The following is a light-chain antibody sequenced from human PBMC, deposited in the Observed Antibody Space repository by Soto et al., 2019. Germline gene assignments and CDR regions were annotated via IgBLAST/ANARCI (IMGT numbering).Light chain of an antibody. J-gene: IGKJ1*01. Sequence: DIQMTQSPSTLSASAGDRVTITCRASQSIITWLAWYQQKPGKAPKLLIYDASSLASGVPSRFSGSGSGTEFTLTIGSLLPDDFATYYCQQYNTHWTFGQGTKVDIK. CDR1: QSIITW. V-gene: IGKV1-5*01. CDR3: QQYNTHWT. CDR2: DAS.